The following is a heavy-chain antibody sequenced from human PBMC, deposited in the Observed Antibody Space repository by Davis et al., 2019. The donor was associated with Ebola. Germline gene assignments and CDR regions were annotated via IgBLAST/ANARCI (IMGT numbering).Heavy chain of an antibody. Sequence: PGGSLRLSCAASGFTFSAYAMSWVRQAPGKGLEWVSYISSSSSTIYYADSVKGRFTISRDNAKNSLYLQMNILRAEDTAVYYCARDRGSPYGMDVWGQGTTVTVSS. CDR2: ISSSSSTI. CDR1: GFTFSAYA. CDR3: ARDRGSPYGMDV. J-gene: IGHJ6*02. V-gene: IGHV3-48*01. D-gene: IGHD6-13*01.